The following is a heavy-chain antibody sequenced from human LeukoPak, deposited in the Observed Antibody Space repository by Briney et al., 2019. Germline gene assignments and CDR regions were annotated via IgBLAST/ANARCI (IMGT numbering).Heavy chain of an antibody. CDR3: ARAHDVLRYFDWFGYYGMDV. D-gene: IGHD3-9*01. V-gene: IGHV3-30-3*01. CDR2: ISYDGSNK. J-gene: IGHJ6*02. CDR1: GFTFSSYA. Sequence: PGGSLRLSCAASGFTFSSYAMHWARQAPGKGLEWVAVISYDGSNKYYADSVKGRFTISRDNSKNTPYLQMNSLRAEDTAVYYCARAHDVLRYFDWFGYYGMDVWGQGTTVTVSS.